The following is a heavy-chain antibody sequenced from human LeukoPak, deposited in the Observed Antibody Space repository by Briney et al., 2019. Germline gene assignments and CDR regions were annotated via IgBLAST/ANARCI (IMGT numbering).Heavy chain of an antibody. J-gene: IGHJ4*02. CDR1: GFTFSSYA. CDR3: ARDRCSGSYGGEFDY. CDR2: ISSNGGST. D-gene: IGHD1-26*01. V-gene: IGHV3-64*01. Sequence: GGSLRLSCAASGFTFSSYAMHWVRQAPGKGLEYVSAISSNGGSTYYANSVKGRFTISRDNSKNTLYLQMGSLRAEDMAVYYCARDRCSGSYGGEFDYWGQGTLVTVSS.